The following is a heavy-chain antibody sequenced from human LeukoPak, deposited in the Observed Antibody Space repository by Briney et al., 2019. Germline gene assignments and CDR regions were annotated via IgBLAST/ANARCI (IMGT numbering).Heavy chain of an antibody. D-gene: IGHD3-3*01. Sequence: GASVKVSCKASGYTFTSYYMHWVRQAPGQGLEWMGIINPSGGNTSYAQKFQGRVTMTRDTSTSTVYMELSSLRSDDTAVYYCARVGPSYYDFWSGYNDYWGQGTLVTVSS. CDR1: GYTFTSYY. CDR2: INPSGGNT. CDR3: ARVGPSYYDFWSGYNDY. J-gene: IGHJ4*02. V-gene: IGHV1-46*01.